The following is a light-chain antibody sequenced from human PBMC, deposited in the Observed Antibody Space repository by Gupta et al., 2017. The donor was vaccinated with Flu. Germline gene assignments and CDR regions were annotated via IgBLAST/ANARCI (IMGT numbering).Light chain of an antibody. CDR1: SRDVGAYNY. CDR2: DVN. CDR3: SSYTTSSTVI. J-gene: IGLJ2*01. Sequence: TSRDVGAYNYVAWIQQQPGKAPKLMIYDVNNRPSGASVRFTGSKTGNTASLTISGLQTEDEADYYCSSYTTSSTVIFGGGTKLTVL. V-gene: IGLV2-14*04.